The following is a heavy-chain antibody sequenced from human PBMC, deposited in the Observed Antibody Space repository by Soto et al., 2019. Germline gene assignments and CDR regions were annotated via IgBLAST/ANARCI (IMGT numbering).Heavy chain of an antibody. CDR1: GGSISSYY. Sequence: PSETLSLTCTVSGGSISSYYWSWIRQPPGKGLEWIGYIYYSGSTNYNPSLKSRVTISVDTSKNQFSLKLSSVTAADTAVYYCASIPRLLTTVTPEYFQHWGQGTLVTVSS. J-gene: IGHJ1*01. V-gene: IGHV4-59*08. CDR3: ASIPRLLTTVTPEYFQH. CDR2: IYYSGST. D-gene: IGHD4-17*01.